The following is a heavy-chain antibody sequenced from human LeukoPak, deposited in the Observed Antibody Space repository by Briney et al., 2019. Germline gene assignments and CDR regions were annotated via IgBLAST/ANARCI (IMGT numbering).Heavy chain of an antibody. CDR3: ATYLRLGELSPSGDAFDI. CDR2: IYHSGST. CDR1: GYSISSGHY. D-gene: IGHD3-16*02. Sequence: SETLSLTCAVSGYSISSGHYWGWIRQPPGKGLEWIGSIYHSGSTYYNPSLKSRVTISVDTSKNQFSLKLSSVTAADTAVYYCATYLRLGELSPSGDAFDIWGQGTMVTVSS. J-gene: IGHJ3*02. V-gene: IGHV4-38-2*01.